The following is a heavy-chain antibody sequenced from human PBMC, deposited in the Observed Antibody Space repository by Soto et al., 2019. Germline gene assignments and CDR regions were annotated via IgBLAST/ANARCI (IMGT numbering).Heavy chain of an antibody. J-gene: IGHJ3*02. V-gene: IGHV3-64*01. CDR3: ARAVASTRAAFDI. CDR2: ISSNGGST. CDR1: GFTFSSYA. D-gene: IGHD6-19*01. Sequence: EVQLVESGGGLVQPGGSLRLSCAASGFTFSSYAMHWVRQAPGKGLEYVSAISSNGGSTYYANSVKGRFTISRDNSKNTLYLQMGSLRAEDMAVYYCARAVASTRAAFDIWGQGTMVTVSS.